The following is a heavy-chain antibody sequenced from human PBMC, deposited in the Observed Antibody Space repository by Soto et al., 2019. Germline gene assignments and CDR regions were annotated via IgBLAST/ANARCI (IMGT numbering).Heavy chain of an antibody. CDR1: GFTFNNYA. CDR2: ISARGGRT. CDR3: AKDPKGGFVGGFDL. D-gene: IGHD5-12*01. J-gene: IGHJ3*01. V-gene: IGHV3-23*01. Sequence: EVQLLESGGGLVQPGGSLRLSCAVSGFTFNNYAMSWVRQAPGKGLGWVSGISARGGRTFYADSVKGRFTVSRDFSKNMLSLQMDRLRAEDTAVYFWAKDPKGGFVGGFDLWGQGTMVTVSS.